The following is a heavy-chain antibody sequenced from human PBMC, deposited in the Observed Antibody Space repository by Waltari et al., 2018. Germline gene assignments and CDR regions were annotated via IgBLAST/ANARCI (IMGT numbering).Heavy chain of an antibody. Sequence: EVQLVESVGGLVQPGGSLRLSCAASGFTFSSYWMSWVRQAPGKGLEWVANIKQDGSEKYYVDSVKGRFTISRDNAKNSLYLQMNSLRAEDTAVYYCARGGVQLWRAFDIWGQGTMVTVSS. J-gene: IGHJ3*02. CDR3: ARGGVQLWRAFDI. CDR2: IKQDGSEK. V-gene: IGHV3-7*01. D-gene: IGHD5-18*01. CDR1: GFTFSSYW.